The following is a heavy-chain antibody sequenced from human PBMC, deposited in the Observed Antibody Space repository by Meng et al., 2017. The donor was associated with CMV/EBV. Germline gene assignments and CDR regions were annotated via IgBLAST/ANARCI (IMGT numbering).Heavy chain of an antibody. D-gene: IGHD2-2*01. V-gene: IGHV4-34*01. J-gene: IGHJ6*02. Sequence: GSLRLSCAVYGGSFSGYYWSWIRQPPGKGLEWIGEINHSGSTNYNPSLKSRVTISVDTSKNQFSLKLSSVTAADTAVYYCARGHRYCSSTSCYLYYGMDVWGQGTTVTVSS. CDR1: GGSFSGYY. CDR3: ARGHRYCSSTSCYLYYGMDV. CDR2: INHSGST.